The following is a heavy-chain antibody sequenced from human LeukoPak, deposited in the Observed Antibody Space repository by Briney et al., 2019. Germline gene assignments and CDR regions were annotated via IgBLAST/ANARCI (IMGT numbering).Heavy chain of an antibody. J-gene: IGHJ5*02. CDR3: AKDSIAAAGDVFWFDP. Sequence: GGSLRLSCAASGFTFSSYGMHWVRQAPGKGLEWVAFIRYDGSNKYYADSVKGRFTISRDNSKNTLYLQMNSLRAEDTAVYYCAKDSIAAAGDVFWFDPWGQGTLVTVSS. CDR2: IRYDGSNK. V-gene: IGHV3-30*02. CDR1: GFTFSSYG. D-gene: IGHD6-13*01.